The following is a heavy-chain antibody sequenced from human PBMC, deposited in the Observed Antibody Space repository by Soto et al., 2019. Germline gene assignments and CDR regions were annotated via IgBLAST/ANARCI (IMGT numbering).Heavy chain of an antibody. CDR3: AGSNQPNVLRFLEWVPDFDY. Sequence: GRQAPGQRVEWMGWVRAYNGNTNYAQKLQGRVTMTTATSTSTAYMELRSLRSDDTAVYYCAGSNQPNVLRFLEWVPDFDYWG. D-gene: IGHD3-3*01. J-gene: IGHJ4*01. CDR2: VRAYNGNT. V-gene: IGHV1-18*01.